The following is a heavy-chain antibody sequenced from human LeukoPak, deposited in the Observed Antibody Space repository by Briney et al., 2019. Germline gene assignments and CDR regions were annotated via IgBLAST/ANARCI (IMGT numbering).Heavy chain of an antibody. V-gene: IGHV3-48*01. Sequence: PGGSLRLSCAASGFTFSSYSMNWVRQAPGKGLEWVSYISDSGTSIYYADSVKGRFTISRGSAWSSLYLQMSSLRAEDTAVYYCARRTTIFGVGYYMDVWGKGTTVTVSS. CDR1: GFTFSSYS. CDR3: ARRTTIFGVGYYMDV. D-gene: IGHD3-3*01. J-gene: IGHJ6*03. CDR2: ISDSGTSI.